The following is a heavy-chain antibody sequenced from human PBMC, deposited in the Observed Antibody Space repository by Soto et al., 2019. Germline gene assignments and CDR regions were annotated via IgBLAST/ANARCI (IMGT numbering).Heavy chain of an antibody. CDR3: ASGDVWGSYRYPLDY. D-gene: IGHD3-16*02. J-gene: IGHJ4*02. CDR2: IIPIFGTA. V-gene: IGHV1-69*01. CDR1: GGTFIGYS. Sequence: VASVNVSFKSSGGTFIGYSMSWVRQAPGQGLECMGWIIPIFGTANYAQKFQGRVTITADESTSTAYMELSSLRSEDTAVYYCASGDVWGSYRYPLDYWGQGTLVTVSS.